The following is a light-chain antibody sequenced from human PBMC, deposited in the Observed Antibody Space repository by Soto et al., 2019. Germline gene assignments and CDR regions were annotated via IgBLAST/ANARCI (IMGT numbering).Light chain of an antibody. J-gene: IGKJ1*01. CDR1: QGISSY. V-gene: IGKV1-8*01. CDR3: QQYYSYLGT. CDR2: AAS. Sequence: AIRMTQYPSSLSASTGDRITITCRGSQGISSYLAWYQQKPGKAPKLLIYAASTLQSGVPSRFSGSGSGTDFTLTISCLQSEDFATYYCQQYYSYLGTFGQGTKVEIK.